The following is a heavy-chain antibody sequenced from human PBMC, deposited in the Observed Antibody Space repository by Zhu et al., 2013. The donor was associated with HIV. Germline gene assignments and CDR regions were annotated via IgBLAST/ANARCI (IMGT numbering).Heavy chain of an antibody. J-gene: IGHJ5*02. Sequence: QVVQSGGEVKEPGASVNLSCKTSGYTFSDYGISWVRQAPGQGLEWVAWISAYTGRRDSAQKVQGRVTMTTDTSTSTAYLEVRSLRSDDTAVYYCARAPTAHRDHPLLRNWFDPWGQGTRVTVS. CDR2: ISAYTGRR. CDR3: ARAPTAHRDHPLLRNWFDP. D-gene: IGHD2-21*02. CDR1: GYTFSDYG. V-gene: IGHV1-18*01.